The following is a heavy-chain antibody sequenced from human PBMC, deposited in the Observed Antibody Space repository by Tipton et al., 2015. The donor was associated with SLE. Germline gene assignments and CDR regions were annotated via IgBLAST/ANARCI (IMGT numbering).Heavy chain of an antibody. J-gene: IGHJ3*02. V-gene: IGHV4-59*12. D-gene: IGHD2-21*02. CDR1: GGSISPYY. CDR3: ARAPYCGADCHPDGFDI. Sequence: TLSLTCTVSGGSISPYYWSWIRQPPGKGLEWIGNIHKSGSTNYNTSLRRRVTILIDTSENKFSLNLKSVTAADTAVYYCARAPYCGADCHPDGFDIWGQGTLVTVSS. CDR2: IHKSGST.